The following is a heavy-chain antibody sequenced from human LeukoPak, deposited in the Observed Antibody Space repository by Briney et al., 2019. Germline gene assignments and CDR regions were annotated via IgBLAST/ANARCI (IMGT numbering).Heavy chain of an antibody. J-gene: IGHJ6*02. CDR2: IYTSGST. V-gene: IGHV4-61*02. CDR1: DGSISSSGYY. D-gene: IGHD2-15*01. CDR3: AREGSAYGMDA. Sequence: SETLSLTCTVSDGSISSSGYYWSWIRQPAGKGLEWIGRIYTSGSTNYNPSLKSRVTISLDTSKNQVSLNLSSVTAADTAVYYCAREGSAYGMDAWGQGTTVTVSS.